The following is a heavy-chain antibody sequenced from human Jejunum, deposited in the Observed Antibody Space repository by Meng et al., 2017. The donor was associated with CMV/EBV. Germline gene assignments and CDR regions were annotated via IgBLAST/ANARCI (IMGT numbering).Heavy chain of an antibody. J-gene: IGHJ6*02. D-gene: IGHD2-2*01. CDR2: IHNSGST. V-gene: IGHV4-59*12. Sequence: TVSGGAISASYWSWIRQSPGKGLEWIGYIHNSGSTQYTPSLKSRVTMSIDTSKNQFSLKLSSVTAADTAIYYCARNQLLWYYGMDVWGQGTTVTVSS. CDR3: ARNQLLWYYGMDV. CDR1: GGAISASY.